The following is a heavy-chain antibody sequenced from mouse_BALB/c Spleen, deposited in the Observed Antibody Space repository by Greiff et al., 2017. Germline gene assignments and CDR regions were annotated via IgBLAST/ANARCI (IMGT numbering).Heavy chain of an antibody. CDR1: GFSLTSYG. CDR3: ARREGNYVGYAMDY. J-gene: IGHJ4*01. CDR2: IWSGGST. Sequence: VQLQQSGPSLVQPSQSLSITCTVSGFSLTSYGVHWVRQSPGKGLEWLGVIWSGGSTDYNAAFISRLSISKDNSKSQVFFKMNSLQANDTAIYYCARREGNYVGYAMDYWGQGTSVTVSS. V-gene: IGHV2-2*02. D-gene: IGHD2-1*01.